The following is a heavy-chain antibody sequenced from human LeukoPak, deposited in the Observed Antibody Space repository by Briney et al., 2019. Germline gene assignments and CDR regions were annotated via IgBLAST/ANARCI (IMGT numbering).Heavy chain of an antibody. CDR3: ARDRRSLGYCSGGSYYVGTYYYYGMDV. J-gene: IGHJ6*02. CDR1: GYTFTSYY. V-gene: IGHV1-46*01. D-gene: IGHD2-15*01. Sequence: ASVKVSCKASGYTFTSYYMHWVRQAPGQGLEWMGIINPSGGSTSYAQKFQGRVTMTRDTSTSTVYMELSSLRSEDTAVYYCARDRRSLGYCSGGSYYVGTYYYYGMDVWGQGTTVTVSS. CDR2: INPSGGST.